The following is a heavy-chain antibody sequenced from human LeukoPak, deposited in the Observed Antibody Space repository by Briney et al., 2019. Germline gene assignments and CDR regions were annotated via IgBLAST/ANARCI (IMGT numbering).Heavy chain of an antibody. CDR1: GFTVSSNY. D-gene: IGHD2-15*01. V-gene: IGHV3-66*01. Sequence: PGGSLRLSCEASGFTVSSNYMGWVRQAQGKGLEWVSVIYSGGSTYYADSVKDRFSISRDNPKNTLYLQMISLRAEDTAVYYCAREGTPSGGYFDYWGQGTLVTVSS. J-gene: IGHJ4*02. CDR3: AREGTPSGGYFDY. CDR2: IYSGGST.